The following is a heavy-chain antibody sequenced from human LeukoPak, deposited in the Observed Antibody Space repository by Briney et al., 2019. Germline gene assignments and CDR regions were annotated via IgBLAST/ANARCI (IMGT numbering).Heavy chain of an antibody. D-gene: IGHD4-17*01. Sequence: RLGESPKISCKGSGYSFTNYWIRWVRQMPGKGLEWMGIIYPDDSDTRYSPSFRGQVTMSADKSISTAYLQWSSLKASDTAMYYCARMTTVTSIDYWGQGTLVTVSS. CDR1: GYSFTNYW. V-gene: IGHV5-51*01. CDR3: ARMTTVTSIDY. CDR2: IYPDDSDT. J-gene: IGHJ4*02.